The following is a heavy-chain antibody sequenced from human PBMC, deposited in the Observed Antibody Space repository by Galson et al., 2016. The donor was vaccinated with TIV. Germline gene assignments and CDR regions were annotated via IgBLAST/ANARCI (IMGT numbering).Heavy chain of an antibody. Sequence: LRLSCAASRFTFSSYAMSWVRQAPGKGLEWVSAISLSGGRTYYADSVKGRFTFSRDNSKNTLYLQMDRLRAEDTAVYYCARGGGYGDVYFDFWGQGSLVTVSS. D-gene: IGHD4-17*01. CDR3: ARGGGYGDVYFDF. J-gene: IGHJ4*02. V-gene: IGHV3-23*01. CDR1: RFTFSSYA. CDR2: ISLSGGRT.